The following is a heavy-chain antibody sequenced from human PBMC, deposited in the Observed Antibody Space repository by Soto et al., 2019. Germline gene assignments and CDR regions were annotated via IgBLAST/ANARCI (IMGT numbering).Heavy chain of an antibody. V-gene: IGHV1-45*01. CDR3: AGEGSYETLSGNSHIFD. J-gene: IGHJ4*02. Sequence: QVPLVQSGAEVKQTGSSVKISCKTSGHPLSYRYLHWFRQAPGQAFEWMGRMRPLIGDTTNAQKVHDRMTLTRDRPMPTADLELRSLTSDDTAIYSCAGEGSYETLSGNSHIFDWGQGTLVSVSS. CDR1: GHPLSYRY. D-gene: IGHD3-9*01. CDR2: MRPLIGDT.